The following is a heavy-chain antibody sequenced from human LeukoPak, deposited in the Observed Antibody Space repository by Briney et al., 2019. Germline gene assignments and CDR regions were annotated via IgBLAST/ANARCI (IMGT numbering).Heavy chain of an antibody. CDR2: ISGSGGST. D-gene: IGHD3-22*01. V-gene: IGHV3-23*01. CDR3: AKAPVGYYCDSSGERYFDY. Sequence: GGSLRLSCAVSGFTFSSYAMSWVRQAPGKGLEWVSAISGSGGSTYNADSVKGRFTISRDNSKNTLYLQMNSLRAEDTAVYYCAKAPVGYYCDSSGERYFDYWGQGTLVTVSS. CDR1: GFTFSSYA. J-gene: IGHJ4*02.